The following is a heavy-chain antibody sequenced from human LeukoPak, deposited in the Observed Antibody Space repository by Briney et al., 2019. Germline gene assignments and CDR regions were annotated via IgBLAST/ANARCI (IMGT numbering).Heavy chain of an antibody. CDR1: GFTFSRYA. V-gene: IGHV3-48*04. CDR2: ISSSSSTI. D-gene: IGHD6-13*01. Sequence: GGSLRLSCATSGFTFSRYAMNWVRQAPGKGLEWVSYISSSSSTIYYADSVKGRFTISRDNAKNSLYLQMNSLRAEDTAVYYCAGLGIAAAEGLVVPVPLPDENWFDPWGQGTLVTVSS. J-gene: IGHJ5*02. CDR3: AGLGIAAAEGLVVPVPLPDENWFDP.